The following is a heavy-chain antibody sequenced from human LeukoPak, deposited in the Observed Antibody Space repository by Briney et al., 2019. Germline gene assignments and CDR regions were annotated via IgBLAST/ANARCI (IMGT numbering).Heavy chain of an antibody. CDR1: GVSISNYY. J-gene: IGHJ6*02. Sequence: PSETLSLTCTVSGVSISNYYWNYIRQPPGKGLEWIGYISYSGGANYNPSLKSRVTISLDTSKNQFSLNLNSVTAADTAVYYCARGGITMVRGVTYYYYYGMDVWGQGTTVTVSS. V-gene: IGHV4-59*12. CDR2: ISYSGGA. CDR3: ARGGITMVRGVTYYYYYGMDV. D-gene: IGHD3-10*01.